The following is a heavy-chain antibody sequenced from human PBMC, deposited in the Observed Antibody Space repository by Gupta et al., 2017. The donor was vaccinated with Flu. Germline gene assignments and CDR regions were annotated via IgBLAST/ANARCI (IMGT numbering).Heavy chain of an antibody. Sequence: QVQLVQSGAELKKPGASVKVSCKTSGYSFIDYYIYWVRQAPGQGLEWMGWINPNSVGTNYAQKFQGRVAMTRDTSTTTAYMELSRLRSDNSAVYYCARDYCGGGTCYSDYWGQGTLVTVSS. CDR1: GYSFIDYY. J-gene: IGHJ4*02. CDR2: INPNSVGT. CDR3: ARDYCGGGTCYSDY. D-gene: IGHD2-15*01. V-gene: IGHV1-2*02.